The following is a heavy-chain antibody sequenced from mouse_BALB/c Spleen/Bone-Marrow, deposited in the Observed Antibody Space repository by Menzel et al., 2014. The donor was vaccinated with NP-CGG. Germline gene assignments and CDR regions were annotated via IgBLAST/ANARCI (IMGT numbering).Heavy chain of an antibody. V-gene: IGHV14-3*02. D-gene: IGHD2-4*01. CDR1: GFNIKDTY. J-gene: IGHJ3*01. Sequence: VQLQQSGAELVKPGASVKLSCTASGFNIKDTYMHWVKQRPEQGLEWIGRIDPANGNTKYDPKFQGKATITADTSSNTAYLQLSSLPSEDTAVYYCTTDYDSRFTYWGQGTLVTVSA. CDR3: TTDYDSRFTY. CDR2: IDPANGNT.